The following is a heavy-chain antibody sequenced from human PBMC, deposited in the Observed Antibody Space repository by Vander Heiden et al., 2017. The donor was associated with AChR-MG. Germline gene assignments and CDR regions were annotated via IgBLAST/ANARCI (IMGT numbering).Heavy chain of an antibody. D-gene: IGHD5-12*01. CDR1: GYTFTSYG. J-gene: IGHJ6*02. V-gene: IGHV1-18*01. CDR2: ISGYNGNT. Sequence: QVQVVQSGAEVKKPGASVKVSCKASGYTFTSYGISWVRQAPGQGLEWMGWISGYNGNTNYAQKFQGRVTMTTDTSTSTAYMELRNLRFDDTAVYYCAKGVHSGFESDFGFSYYYYGMDVWGQGTTVTVS. CDR3: AKGVHSGFESDFGFSYYYYGMDV.